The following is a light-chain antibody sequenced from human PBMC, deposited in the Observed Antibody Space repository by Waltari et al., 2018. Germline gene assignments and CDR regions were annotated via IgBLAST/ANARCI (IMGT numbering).Light chain of an antibody. Sequence: QSVLTQPPSVSGTPGQRVTISCSGTTSNIGSNYVYWYQQLPGTAPKLLIYRNYQRPSGVPTRLSGSRSATSTSLAISVLQSDDEADYYCATWDDTLSGPRVFGGGTRLTVL. CDR2: RNY. J-gene: IGLJ3*02. CDR1: TSNIGSNY. V-gene: IGLV1-47*01. CDR3: ATWDDTLSGPRV.